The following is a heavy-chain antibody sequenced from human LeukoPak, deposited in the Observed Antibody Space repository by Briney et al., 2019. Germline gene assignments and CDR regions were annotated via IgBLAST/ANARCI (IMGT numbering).Heavy chain of an antibody. CDR1: GFTFSSYA. J-gene: IGHJ4*02. Sequence: PGGSLRLSCAASGFTFSSYAMSWVRQAPGKGLEWVSGISGSGDNTYYSQKFQGRATITRDTSASTAYMELSSLRSEDTAVYYCARSLRSSGYYWGCGCYFDYWGQGTLVTVSS. D-gene: IGHD3-22*01. CDR3: ARSLRSSGYYWGCGCYFDY. V-gene: IGHV3-23*01. CDR2: ISGSGDNT.